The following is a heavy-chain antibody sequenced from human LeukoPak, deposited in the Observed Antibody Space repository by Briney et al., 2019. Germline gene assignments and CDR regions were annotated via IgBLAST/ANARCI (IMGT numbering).Heavy chain of an antibody. CDR2: IHYTEST. CDR1: GGSLNSYY. Sequence: PSETLSLTCHLSGGSLNSYYWSWIRQPAGKGLECIGYIHYTESTNYNPSLKSRVTISVDTSKNQFSLKLSSVTAADTAIYYCARGGYYGSGDDFRFDPWGQGTLVTVSS. J-gene: IGHJ5*02. D-gene: IGHD3-10*01. V-gene: IGHV4-59*01. CDR3: ARGGYYGSGDDFRFDP.